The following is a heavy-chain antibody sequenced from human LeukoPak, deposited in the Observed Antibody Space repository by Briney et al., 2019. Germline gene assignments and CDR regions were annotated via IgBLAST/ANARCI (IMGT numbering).Heavy chain of an antibody. CDR2: IYPGDSDT. CDR3: ARHRAPYYDFWSGYYKEDAFDI. V-gene: IGHV5-51*01. J-gene: IGHJ3*02. CDR1: GYIFTSYW. D-gene: IGHD3-3*01. Sequence: GESLKISCKGSGYIFTSYWIGWVRQMPGKGLEWMGIIYPGDSDTRYSPSFQGQVTISADKSISTAYLQWSSLKASDTAMYYCARHRAPYYDFWSGYYKEDAFDIWGQGRMVTVSS.